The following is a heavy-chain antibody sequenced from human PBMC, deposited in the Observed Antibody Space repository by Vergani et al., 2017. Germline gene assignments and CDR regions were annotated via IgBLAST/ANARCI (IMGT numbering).Heavy chain of an antibody. D-gene: IGHD4-11*01. J-gene: IGHJ6*03. CDR1: GWSFTSYH. Sequence: QVQLQQWGGGLLKPSETLSLTCVVNGWSFTSYHWTWIRQSPGEGLEWVGDTENTGRPDYYPSLKSRLTMSVDKTLNQFSLTLNSVTATDTAIYFCARVNTETNGHLYYYYYMDVWGQGTAVTVS. CDR2: TENTGRP. V-gene: IGHV4-34*01. CDR3: ARVNTETNGHLYYYYYMDV.